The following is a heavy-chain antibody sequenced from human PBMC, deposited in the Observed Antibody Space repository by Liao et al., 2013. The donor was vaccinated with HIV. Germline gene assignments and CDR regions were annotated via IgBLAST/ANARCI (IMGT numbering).Heavy chain of an antibody. CDR2: ISGSGST. D-gene: IGHD6-19*01. CDR3: ARDSYSSGPYYYYYYMDV. Sequence: QVQLQESGPGLVKPSQTVSLTCSVSGVSITSANYFWSWIRQSAGKGLEWIGRISGSGSTNYNPSLESRVTISVDTSKNQFSLKLRSVTAADTAVYYCARDSYSSGPYYYYYYMDVWGKGTTVTVSS. V-gene: IGHV4-61*02. J-gene: IGHJ6*03. CDR1: GVSITSANYF.